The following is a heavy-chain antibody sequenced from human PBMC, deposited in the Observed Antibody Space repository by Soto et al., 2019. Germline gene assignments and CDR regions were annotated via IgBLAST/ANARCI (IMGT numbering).Heavy chain of an antibody. CDR3: ARDEFWLVRGDY. Sequence: GSLRLSCAASAFTFRSYGMHWVRQAPDKGPEWVANIKQDGSEKYYVDSVKGRFTISRDNAKNSLYLQMNSLRAEDTAVYYCARDEFWLVRGDYWGQGTLVTVSS. CDR1: AFTFRSYG. D-gene: IGHD6-6*01. V-gene: IGHV3-7*03. J-gene: IGHJ4*02. CDR2: IKQDGSEK.